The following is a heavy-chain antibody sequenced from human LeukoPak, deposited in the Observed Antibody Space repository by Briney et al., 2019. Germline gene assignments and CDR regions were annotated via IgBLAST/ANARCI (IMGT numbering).Heavy chain of an antibody. CDR2: INHSGAT. V-gene: IGHV4-34*01. Sequence: KASETLSLTCAVYGGSLSGYYWSWIRQPPGKGLAWIGEINHSGATNYNPSLKSRVTIAVDTSKNQFSLRLSSVTAADTAMYYCARGIYGVYYFDYWGQGALVTVSS. D-gene: IGHD4-17*01. J-gene: IGHJ4*02. CDR3: ARGIYGVYYFDY. CDR1: GGSLSGYY.